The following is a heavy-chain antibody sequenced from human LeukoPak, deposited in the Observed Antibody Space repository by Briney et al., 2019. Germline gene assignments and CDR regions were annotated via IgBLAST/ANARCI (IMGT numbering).Heavy chain of an antibody. Sequence: GGSLRLSCAASGFTFSSYGMHWVRQAPGKGLEWVAFIRYDGSNKYYADSVKGRFTISRDNSKNTLYLQMNSLRAEDTAVYYCAKDYAAGVYYYDSSGLDWGQGTLVTVSS. V-gene: IGHV3-30*02. CDR1: GFTFSSYG. D-gene: IGHD3-22*01. CDR3: AKDYAAGVYYYDSSGLD. CDR2: IRYDGSNK. J-gene: IGHJ4*02.